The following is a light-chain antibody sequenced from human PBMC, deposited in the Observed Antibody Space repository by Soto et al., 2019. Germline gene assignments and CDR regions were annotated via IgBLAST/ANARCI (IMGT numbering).Light chain of an antibody. CDR2: EVS. CDR1: TSDVGGYSF. J-gene: IGLJ1*01. V-gene: IGLV2-14*01. CDR3: SSYTTSGTRV. Sequence: QSALTQPASVCGSPGQSITISCTGSTSDVGGYSFVSWYQLHPGKAPKLMIYEVSNRPSGVSNRFSGSKSGNTASLTISGLQAEDESDYYCSSYTTSGTRVFGTGTKVTVL.